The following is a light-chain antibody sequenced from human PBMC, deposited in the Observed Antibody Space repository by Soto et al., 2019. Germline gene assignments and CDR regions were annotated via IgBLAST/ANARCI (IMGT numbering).Light chain of an antibody. CDR1: QSVSSN. J-gene: IGKJ1*01. Sequence: EIVMTQSPATLSVSPGERATLSCRASQSVSSNLDWYQQKPGQAPRLLIYGASTRATGIPAMFSGSGSGPEFPLTICSLQSEDFAVYYCQQYNNWPSPTFGQGTKVEIK. CDR3: QQYNNWPSPT. V-gene: IGKV3-15*01. CDR2: GAS.